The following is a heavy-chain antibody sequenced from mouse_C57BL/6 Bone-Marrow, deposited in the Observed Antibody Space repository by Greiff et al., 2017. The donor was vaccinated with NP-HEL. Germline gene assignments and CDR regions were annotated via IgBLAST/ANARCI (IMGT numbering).Heavy chain of an antibody. V-gene: IGHV1-61*01. J-gene: IGHJ3*01. CDR2: IYPSDSET. Sequence: VQLQQPGAELVRPGSSVKLSCQASGSTFTSSWMDWVKQRPGQGLEWIGNIYPSDSETHYNQKFKDKATLTVDKSSSTAYMQLSSLTSEDSAVYYCASYYGSSFAYWGQGTLVTVSA. CDR1: GSTFTSSW. CDR3: ASYYGSSFAY. D-gene: IGHD1-1*01.